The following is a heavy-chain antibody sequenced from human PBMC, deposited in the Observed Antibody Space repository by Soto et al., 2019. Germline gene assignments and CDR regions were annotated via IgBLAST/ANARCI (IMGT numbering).Heavy chain of an antibody. J-gene: IGHJ5*02. CDR3: AKAPRYCSGGSCYRFDP. CDR2: ISYDGSNK. V-gene: IGHV3-30*18. CDR1: GFTFSSYG. D-gene: IGHD2-15*01. Sequence: GSLRLSCAASGFTFSSYGMHWVRQAPGKGLEWVAVISYDGSNKYYADSVKGRFTISRDNSKNTLYLQMNSLRAEDTAVYYCAKAPRYCSGGSCYRFDPWGQGT.